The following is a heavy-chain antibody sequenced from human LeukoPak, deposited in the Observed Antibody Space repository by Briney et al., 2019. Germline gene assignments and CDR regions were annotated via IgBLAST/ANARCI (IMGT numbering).Heavy chain of an antibody. D-gene: IGHD3-22*01. CDR1: GGSISSGDYY. Sequence: PSETLSLTCTVSGGSISSGDYYWSWIRQPPGKGLEWIGYIYYSGSTYYNPSLKSRVTISVDTSKNQFSLKLSSVTAADTAVYYCAREAYYDSSGSSRWGQGTLVSVSS. J-gene: IGHJ4*02. V-gene: IGHV4-30-4*01. CDR2: IYYSGST. CDR3: AREAYYDSSGSSR.